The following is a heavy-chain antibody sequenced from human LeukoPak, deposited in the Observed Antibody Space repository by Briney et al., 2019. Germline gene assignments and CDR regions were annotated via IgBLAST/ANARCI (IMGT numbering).Heavy chain of an antibody. V-gene: IGHV3-15*01. Sequence: GGSLRLSCAASGFTFSSYSMNWVRQAPGKGLEWVGRIKSKTDDGTTDYAAPVKGRFTISRDDSKNTLSLQMNSLKTEDTAVYYCTTDFKSYMDVWGKGTTVTVSS. CDR3: TTDFKSYMDV. CDR1: GFTFSSYS. CDR2: IKSKTDDGTT. J-gene: IGHJ6*03.